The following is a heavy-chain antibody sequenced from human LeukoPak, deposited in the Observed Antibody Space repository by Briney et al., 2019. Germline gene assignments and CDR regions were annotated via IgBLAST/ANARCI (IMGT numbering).Heavy chain of an antibody. D-gene: IGHD3-9*01. J-gene: IGHJ4*02. CDR3: ARSPHILTGENFDY. CDR1: GYTFTGYY. CDR2: ISLNSGGT. Sequence: GASVKVSCKASGYTFTGYYMHWVRQAPGQGLEWMGWISLNSGGTNYPQKFQDRVTMTRDTSISTAYMELSRLRSNDTAVYYCARSPHILTGENFDYWGQGTLVTVSS. V-gene: IGHV1-2*02.